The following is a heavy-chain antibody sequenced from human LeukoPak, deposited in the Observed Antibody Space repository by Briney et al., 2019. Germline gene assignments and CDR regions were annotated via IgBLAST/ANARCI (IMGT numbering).Heavy chain of an antibody. V-gene: IGHV3-23*01. J-gene: IGHJ4*02. D-gene: IGHD2-21*01. CDR1: GFAFSSYA. CDR2: ISNTGGRT. Sequence: GGSLRLSCAASGFAFSSYAMSWVRQAPGKGLEYVSGISNTGGRTYHADSVKGRFTISRDNSKNTVYLQMNSLRAEDTAVYYCAKDCCGSSLFDSWGQGTLVTVSS. CDR3: AKDCCGSSLFDS.